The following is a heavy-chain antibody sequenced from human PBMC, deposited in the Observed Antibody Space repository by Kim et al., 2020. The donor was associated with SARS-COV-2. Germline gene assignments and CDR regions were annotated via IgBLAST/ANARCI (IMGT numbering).Heavy chain of an antibody. J-gene: IGHJ4*02. CDR3: ARDMYYGSGSPDY. CDR1: GFSFSSYS. V-gene: IGHV3-21*01. D-gene: IGHD3-10*01. Sequence: GGSLRLSCAASGFSFSSYSTNWVRQAPGKGLEWVSAITGSSGSIFYADSVKGRFTNSRDNRHNTLYHQIYGLRPTDTAVYFCARDMYYGSGSPDYWGQGT. CDR2: ITGSSGSI.